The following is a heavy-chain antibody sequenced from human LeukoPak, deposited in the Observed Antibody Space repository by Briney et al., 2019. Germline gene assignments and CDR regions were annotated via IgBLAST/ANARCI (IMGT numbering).Heavy chain of an antibody. Sequence: GGSLRLSCAASGFTFSSYAMSWVRQAPGKGLEWVSAICGSGGSTYYADSVKGRFTISRDNSKNTLYLQMNSLRAEDTAVYYCAKGWYYYDSSGYPIDYWGQGTLITVSS. CDR1: GFTFSSYA. CDR3: AKGWYYYDSSGYPIDY. J-gene: IGHJ4*02. V-gene: IGHV3-23*01. D-gene: IGHD3-22*01. CDR2: ICGSGGST.